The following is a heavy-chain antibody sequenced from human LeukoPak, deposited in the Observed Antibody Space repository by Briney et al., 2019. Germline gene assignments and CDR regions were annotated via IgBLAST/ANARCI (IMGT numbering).Heavy chain of an antibody. CDR3: ARDGLTGRTDGTLDH. V-gene: IGHV3-30-3*01. Sequence: GGSLRLSCVASGFTFRHYSLHWVRQAPGKGLEWVTLILYDGSKKYYTDSVRGRFTISRDDSKNTLYLQMNSLRPEDTAIYYCARDGLTGRTDGTLDHWGQGTLVTVSS. D-gene: IGHD1-20*01. CDR1: GFTFRHYS. J-gene: IGHJ4*02. CDR2: ILYDGSKK.